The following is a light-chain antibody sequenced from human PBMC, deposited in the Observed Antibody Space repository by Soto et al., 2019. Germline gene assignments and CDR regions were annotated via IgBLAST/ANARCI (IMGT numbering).Light chain of an antibody. J-gene: IGKJ5*01. V-gene: IGKV1-8*01. CDR2: AAS. CDR1: QGISSY. CDR3: QQYYSYPHT. Sequence: AVRMTQSPSSVSASTGDRVTITCRASQGISSYLAWYQQKPGKAPKLLIYAASTLQSGVPSRFSGSGSGTDFTLTISCLQSEDFATYYCQQYYSYPHTFGQGTRLE.